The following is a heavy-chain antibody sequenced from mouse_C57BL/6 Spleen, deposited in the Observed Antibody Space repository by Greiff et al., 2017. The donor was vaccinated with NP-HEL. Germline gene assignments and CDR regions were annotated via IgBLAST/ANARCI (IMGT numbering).Heavy chain of an antibody. CDR2: IHPNSGST. CDR3: ARVDYGSSYDY. D-gene: IGHD1-1*01. J-gene: IGHJ2*01. V-gene: IGHV1-64*01. CDR1: GYTFTSYW. Sequence: VQLQQPGAELVKPGASVKLSCKASGYTFTSYWMHWVKQRPGQGLEWIGMIHPNSGSTNYNEKFKSKATLTVDKSSSTAYMQLSSLTSEDSAVYYCARVDYGSSYDYWGQGTTLTVSS.